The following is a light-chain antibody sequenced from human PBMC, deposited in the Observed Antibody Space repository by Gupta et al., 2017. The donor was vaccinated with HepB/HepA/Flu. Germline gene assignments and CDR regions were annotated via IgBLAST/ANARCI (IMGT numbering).Light chain of an antibody. V-gene: IGKV1-39*01. J-gene: IGKJ4*01. CDR3: QQSYSFQT. Sequence: DIQMTQSPSSLSASVGDRVTITCRASQSISSYLNWYQQKPEKAPKLLIYAASRGQSGVPSRFSGSGDGKDFTLTSSRRQHEDFANYYGQQSYSFQTFGGGTKVEIK. CDR2: AAS. CDR1: QSISSY.